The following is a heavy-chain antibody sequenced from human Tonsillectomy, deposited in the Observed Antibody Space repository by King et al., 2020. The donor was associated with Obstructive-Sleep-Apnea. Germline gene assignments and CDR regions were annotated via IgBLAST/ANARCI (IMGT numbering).Heavy chain of an antibody. CDR3: AKNQAKGVTPAKGGDSVRDSFDH. CDR1: GATGYA. J-gene: IGHJ4*02. CDR2: IFPTLSIT. V-gene: IGHV1-69*09. D-gene: IGHD4-17*01. Sequence: GQLVQSGAEVKKPGSSVKVSCKTSGATGYAINWMRQAPGQGLEWIGGIFPTLSITDYAQRFQGRVTITADTSTSTAFMELRTLTSDDTAVYYCAKNQAKGVTPAKGGDSVRDSFDHWGQGTLVTVSS.